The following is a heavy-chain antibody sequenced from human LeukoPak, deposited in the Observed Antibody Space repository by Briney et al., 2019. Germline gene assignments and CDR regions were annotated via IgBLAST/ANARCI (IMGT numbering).Heavy chain of an antibody. J-gene: IGHJ3*01. D-gene: IGHD3-16*01. CDR3: VRGWGSNVYASAFDV. V-gene: IGHV3-33*01. Sequence: GGSLRLSCAASGFTFSTSGMHWVRQAPGKGLEWVTVIWHDGSHKDYADSVKGRFTISRDNSQNTLYLQMNDLRAEDTAMYYCVRGWGSNVYASAFDVWGEGTMVTVSS. CDR1: GFTFSTSG. CDR2: IWHDGSHK.